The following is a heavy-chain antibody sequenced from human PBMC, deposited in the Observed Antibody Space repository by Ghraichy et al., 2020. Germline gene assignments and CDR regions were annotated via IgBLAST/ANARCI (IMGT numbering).Heavy chain of an antibody. Sequence: GGSLRLSCAASGFTFSSYAMSWVRQAPGKGLEWVSAISGSGGSTYYADSVKGRFTISRDNSKNTLYLQMNSLRAEDTAVYYCAKASYDYYDSSGYYYGEYYFDYWGQGTLVTVSS. CDR3: AKASYDYYDSSGYYYGEYYFDY. CDR1: GFTFSSYA. CDR2: ISGSGGST. V-gene: IGHV3-23*01. D-gene: IGHD3-22*01. J-gene: IGHJ4*02.